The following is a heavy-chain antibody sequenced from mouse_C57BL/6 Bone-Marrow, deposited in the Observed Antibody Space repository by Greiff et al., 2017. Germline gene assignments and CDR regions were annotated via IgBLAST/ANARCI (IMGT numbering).Heavy chain of an antibody. CDR3: ARCATWFAY. Sequence: EVQRVESGGGLVKPGGSLKLSCAASGFTFSSYAMSWVRQTPEKRLEWVATISYGGSYTYYPDNVKGRFTISRDNSKNNLYLQMSHLKSEDTAMYYCARCATWFAYWGQGTLVTVSA. CDR1: GFTFSSYA. J-gene: IGHJ3*01. V-gene: IGHV5-4*01. CDR2: ISYGGSYT.